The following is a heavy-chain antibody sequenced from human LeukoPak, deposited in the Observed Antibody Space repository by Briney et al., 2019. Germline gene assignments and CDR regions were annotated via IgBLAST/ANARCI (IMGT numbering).Heavy chain of an antibody. D-gene: IGHD1-26*01. CDR1: GGSISSYY. V-gene: IGHV4-59*12. CDR3: ARDRVGATTWLDY. J-gene: IGHJ4*02. Sequence: SETLSLTCTVSGGSISSYYWSWIRQPPGRGLEWIGYIYYSGGTNYNPSLKSRVTISVDTSKSQFSLKLTSVTAADTAVYYCARDRVGATTWLDYWGQGTLVTVSS. CDR2: IYYSGGT.